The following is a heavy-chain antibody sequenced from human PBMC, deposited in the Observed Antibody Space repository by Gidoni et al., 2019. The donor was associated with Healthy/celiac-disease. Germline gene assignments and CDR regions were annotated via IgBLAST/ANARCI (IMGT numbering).Heavy chain of an antibody. J-gene: IGHJ4*02. CDR2: ISSSSNTI. Sequence: EVQLVESGGGLVQPGRSLRLSCAASGFTFSSYTMNWVRQAPGKGLEWVSYISSSSNTIYYADSVKGRCTISRDNAKNSLYLQMNSLRDEDTAVYYWARDRLYYDILTGYSALDYWGQGTLVTVSS. D-gene: IGHD3-9*01. CDR1: GFTFSSYT. V-gene: IGHV3-48*02. CDR3: ARDRLYYDILTGYSALDY.